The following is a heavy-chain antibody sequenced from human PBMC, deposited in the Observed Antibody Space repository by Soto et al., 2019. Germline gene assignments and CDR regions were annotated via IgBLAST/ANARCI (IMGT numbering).Heavy chain of an antibody. CDR3: AAILGGGYSGYDYFDY. V-gene: IGHV1-69*02. Sequence: QVQLVQSGAEVKKPGSSVKVSCKASGGTFSSYTISWVRQAPGQGLEWMGRIIPILGIANYAQKFQGRVTITAEKSTSTAYMELSSLRSEDTAVYYCAAILGGGYSGYDYFDYWGQGTLVTVSS. CDR1: GGTFSSYT. D-gene: IGHD5-12*01. J-gene: IGHJ4*02. CDR2: IIPILGIA.